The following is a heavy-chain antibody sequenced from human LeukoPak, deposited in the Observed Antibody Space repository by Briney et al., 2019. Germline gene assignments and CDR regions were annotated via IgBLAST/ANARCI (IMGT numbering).Heavy chain of an antibody. CDR1: GFTFSSYI. D-gene: IGHD6-19*01. J-gene: IGHJ4*02. Sequence: RPGGSLRLSCAASGFTFSSYIMNWVRQAPGKGLEWVSYISSSSSTIYYADSVKGRFTISRDNAKNSLYLQMNSLRAEDTAVYYCARDRGVDGYSSGFDYWGQGTLVTVSS. CDR3: ARDRGVDGYSSGFDY. V-gene: IGHV3-48*01. CDR2: ISSSSSTI.